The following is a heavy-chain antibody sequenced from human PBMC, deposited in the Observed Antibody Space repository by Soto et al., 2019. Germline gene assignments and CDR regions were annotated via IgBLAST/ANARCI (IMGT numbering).Heavy chain of an antibody. CDR3: ARDYSSYGPFDY. D-gene: IGHD5-18*01. Sequence: GGSLRLSCAASGFTVSSNYMSWVRQAPGKGLEWVSVISSGGSTYYADSVKGRFTISRDNSKNTLYLQMNSLRAEDTAVYYCARDYSSYGPFDYWGQGTLVTVSS. V-gene: IGHV3-66*01. J-gene: IGHJ4*02. CDR1: GFTVSSNY. CDR2: ISSGGST.